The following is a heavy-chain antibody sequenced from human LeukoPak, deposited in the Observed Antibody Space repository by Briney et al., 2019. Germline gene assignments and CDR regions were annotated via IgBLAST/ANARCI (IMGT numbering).Heavy chain of an antibody. V-gene: IGHV3-74*01. Sequence: SWGSLRLSCAASGFTFSSYWMHWVRQAPGKGLVWVSRINSDGSSTSYADSVKGRFTISRDNAKNSLYLQMNSLRAEDTAVYYCARDLSVGAPYNWFDRWGQGTLVTVSS. CDR2: INSDGSST. CDR1: GFTFSSYW. CDR3: ARDLSVGAPYNWFDR. D-gene: IGHD4-17*01. J-gene: IGHJ5*02.